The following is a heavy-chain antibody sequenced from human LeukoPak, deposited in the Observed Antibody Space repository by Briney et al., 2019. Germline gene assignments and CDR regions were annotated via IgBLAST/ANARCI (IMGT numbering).Heavy chain of an antibody. CDR3: ARIAAMLRGAYSFYYMEV. J-gene: IGHJ6*03. V-gene: IGHV3-21*06. CDR2: ISSTSRYI. D-gene: IGHD3-10*01. CDR1: GFTFSNYS. Sequence: GGSLRLSCAASGFTFSNYSMNWVRQAPGKGLEWVSSISSTSRYIYCADSLKGRFTISRDNAKNSLYLQMDSLRAEDTAVFFCARIAAMLRGAYSFYYMEVWGRGTTVTISS.